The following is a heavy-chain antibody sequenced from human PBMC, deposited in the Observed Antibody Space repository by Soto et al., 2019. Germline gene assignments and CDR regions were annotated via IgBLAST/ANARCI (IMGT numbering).Heavy chain of an antibody. D-gene: IGHD3-16*01. CDR3: ASGGLYI. V-gene: IGHV3-13*01. CDR1: GFTFSNYD. J-gene: IGHJ1*01. Sequence: EVQLVESGGGLVQPGVSLRLSCAASGFTFSNYDMHWVRQTPGKGLEWVAGIGTDGDTYYTGSVKGRFSISRENAKNSVYLQMDSLRAEDTAVYYCASGGLYICGQGTLVTVSS. CDR2: IGTDGDT.